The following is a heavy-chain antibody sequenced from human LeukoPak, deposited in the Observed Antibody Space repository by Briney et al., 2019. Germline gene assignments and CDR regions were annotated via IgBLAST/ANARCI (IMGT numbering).Heavy chain of an antibody. D-gene: IGHD3-10*01. V-gene: IGHV4-59*12. CDR2: IYYSGST. CDR1: GGSISSYY. CDR3: ARDYYGSGSYPDY. Sequence: SETLSLTCSISGGSISSYYWSWIRQPPGKGLEWIGHIYYSGSTNYNPSLKSRVTISIDTSKNQFSLKLSSVTAADTAVYYCARDYYGSGSYPDYWGQGTLVTVSS. J-gene: IGHJ4*02.